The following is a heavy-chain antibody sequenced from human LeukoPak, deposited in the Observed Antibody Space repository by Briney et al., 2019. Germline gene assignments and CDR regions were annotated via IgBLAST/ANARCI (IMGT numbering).Heavy chain of an antibody. J-gene: IGHJ6*03. CDR2: IYSGGST. Sequence: QTGGSLRLSCAASGFTVSSNYMSWVRQAPGKGLEWVSVIYSGGSTYYADSVKGRFTISRDNSKNTLYLQMNSLRAEDTAVYYCARDHGSGAYYYYMDVWGKGTTVTVSS. D-gene: IGHD3-10*01. V-gene: IGHV3-53*01. CDR1: GFTVSSNY. CDR3: ARDHGSGAYYYYMDV.